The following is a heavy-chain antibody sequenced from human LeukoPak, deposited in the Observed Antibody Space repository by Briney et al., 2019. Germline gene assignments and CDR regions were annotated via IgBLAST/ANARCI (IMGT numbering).Heavy chain of an antibody. D-gene: IGHD3-22*01. V-gene: IGHV4-39*01. CDR3: ASRQFYDSSGYYSDAFDI. CDR2: IYYSGST. J-gene: IGHJ3*02. Sequence: SETLSLTCTVSGGSISSSSDYWGWIRQPPGKGLEWIGSIYYSGSTYYNPSLKSRVTISVDTSKNQFSLKLSSVTAADTAVYYCASRQFYDSSGYYSDAFDIWGQGTMVTVSS. CDR1: GGSISSSSDY.